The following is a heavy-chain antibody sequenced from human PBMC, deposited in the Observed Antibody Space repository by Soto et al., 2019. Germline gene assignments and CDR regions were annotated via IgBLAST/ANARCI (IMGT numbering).Heavy chain of an antibody. CDR1: GYTFTSYY. CDR3: ARRPANDYYYYYGMDD. V-gene: IGHV1-46*01. J-gene: IGHJ6*02. CDR2: INPSGGST. D-gene: IGHD2-2*01. Sequence: QVQLVQSGAEVKKPGASVKVSCKASGYTFTSYYMHWVRQAPGQGLERMGIINPSGGSTSYAHKCQGRVTMTSDTSTSTVYMELSSLRSEDTAVYYCARRPANDYYYYYGMDDWGQGTTVTVSS.